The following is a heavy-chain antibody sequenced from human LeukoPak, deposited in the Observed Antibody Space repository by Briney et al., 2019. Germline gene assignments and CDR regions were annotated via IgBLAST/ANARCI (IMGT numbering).Heavy chain of an antibody. D-gene: IGHD2-2*01. V-gene: IGHV4-4*09. CDR2: IYTSETT. CDR3: ARHRSPSSLSFFDI. CDR1: GASISSYY. Sequence: PSETLPLTCTVSGASISSYYWSWIRQPPGKGLEWIGCIYTSETTNFNPALRSRVTISIDTSKNQVSLRLSSVTAADTALYYCARHRSPSSLSFFDIWGQGMLVIVSS. J-gene: IGHJ4*02.